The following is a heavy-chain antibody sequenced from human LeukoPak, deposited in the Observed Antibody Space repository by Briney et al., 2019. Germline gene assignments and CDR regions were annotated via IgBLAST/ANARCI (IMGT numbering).Heavy chain of an antibody. V-gene: IGHV3-53*01. CDR2: IYSAGST. J-gene: IGHJ4*02. CDR1: GFTFDDYA. Sequence: PGGSLRLSCAASGFTFDDYAMHWVRQAPGKGLEWVSFIYSAGSTHYSDSVKGRFTISIDNSKNTLYLQMNSLRAEDTAVYYCARSPRFDLCDYWGQGTLVTVSS. CDR3: ARSPRFDLCDY. D-gene: IGHD3-16*01.